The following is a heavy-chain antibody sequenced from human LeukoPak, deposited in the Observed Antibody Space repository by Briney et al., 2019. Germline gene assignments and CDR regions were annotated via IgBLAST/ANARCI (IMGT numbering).Heavy chain of an antibody. V-gene: IGHV4-59*01. CDR1: GDSITSYY. Sequence: SETLSVTCTVSGDSITSYYWSWIRQPPGKGLEWIGYIYDSGGTNYNPSLESRVTISVDTSKNQFSLKLSSVTAADTAVYYCVRSYYDSSGYYGRTYYYGMDVWGQGTTVTVSS. D-gene: IGHD3-22*01. J-gene: IGHJ6*02. CDR2: IYDSGGT. CDR3: VRSYYDSSGYYGRTYYYGMDV.